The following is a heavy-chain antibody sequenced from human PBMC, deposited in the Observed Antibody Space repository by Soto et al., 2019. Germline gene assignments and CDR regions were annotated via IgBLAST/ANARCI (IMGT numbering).Heavy chain of an antibody. CDR3: ARLVGGYCSGGSCYYFDY. CDR1: GGSISSSSYY. CDR2: IYYSGST. J-gene: IGHJ4*02. V-gene: IGHV4-39*01. Sequence: SETLSLTCTVSGGSISSSSYYWGWIRQPPGKGLEWIGSIYYSGSTYYNPSLKSRVTISVDTSKNQFSLKLSSVTAADTAVYYCARLVGGYCSGGSCYYFDYWGQGTLVTVSS. D-gene: IGHD2-15*01.